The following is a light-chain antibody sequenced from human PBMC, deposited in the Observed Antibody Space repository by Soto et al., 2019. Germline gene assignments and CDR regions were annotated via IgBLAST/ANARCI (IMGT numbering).Light chain of an antibody. CDR1: SSGVGGYNY. CDR2: DVS. V-gene: IGLV2-14*01. J-gene: IGLJ2*01. Sequence: QSALTQPASVSGSPGQSITISCTGTSSGVGGYNYVSWYQQHPGKAPKRMIYDVSNRPSGVSNRFSGSKSGNTASLTISGLQAEDEADYYCSSSTSSSTRVVFGGGTQLTVL. CDR3: SSSTSSSTRVV.